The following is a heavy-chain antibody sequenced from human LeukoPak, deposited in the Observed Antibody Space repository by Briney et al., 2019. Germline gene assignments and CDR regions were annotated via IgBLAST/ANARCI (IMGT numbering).Heavy chain of an antibody. CDR2: MNPNSGNT. J-gene: IGHJ6*03. D-gene: IGHD6-13*01. V-gene: IGHV1-8*01. Sequence: ASVKVSCKASGYTFTSYDIDWVRQATGQGLEWMGWMNPNSGNTGYAQKFQGRVTMTRNTSISTAYMELSSLRSEDTAVYYCARSQQLGYYYYYMDVWGKGTTVTISS. CDR1: GYTFTSYD. CDR3: ARSQQLGYYYYYMDV.